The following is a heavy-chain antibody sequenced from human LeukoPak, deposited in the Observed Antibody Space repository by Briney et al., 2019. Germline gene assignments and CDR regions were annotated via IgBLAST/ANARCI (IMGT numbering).Heavy chain of an antibody. V-gene: IGHV3-23*01. Sequence: PGGSLRLSCAASGFTFSSYAMSWVRQAPGKGLEWVSAISGSGGSTYYADSVKGRFTISRDNSKNTLYLQMNSLRAEDTAVYYCAKGRYYDSTGSPIDNWGQGTLVTVSS. D-gene: IGHD3-22*01. J-gene: IGHJ4*02. CDR3: AKGRYYDSTGSPIDN. CDR1: GFTFSSYA. CDR2: ISGSGGST.